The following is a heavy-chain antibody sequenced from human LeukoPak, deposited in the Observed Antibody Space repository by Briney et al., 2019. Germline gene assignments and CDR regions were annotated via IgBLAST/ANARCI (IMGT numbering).Heavy chain of an antibody. J-gene: IGHJ6*03. CDR3: ARTPAMGPYYYYYYMDV. CDR1: GFSFSTYS. V-gene: IGHV3-48*04. CDR2: ISSTSNTV. Sequence: GGSLRLSCAASGFSFSTYSMNWVRQAPGKGLEWVSYISSTSNTVYYADSVKGRFTISRDNAKNSLYLQMNSLRAEDTAVYYCARTPAMGPYYYYYYMDVWGKGTTVTVSS. D-gene: IGHD5-18*01.